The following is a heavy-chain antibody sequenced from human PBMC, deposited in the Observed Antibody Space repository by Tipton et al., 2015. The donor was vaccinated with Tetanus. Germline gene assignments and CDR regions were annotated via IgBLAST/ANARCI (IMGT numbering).Heavy chain of an antibody. Sequence: GLVKPSETLSLTCTVSGASLRGGDYHWSWIRQPPGKGLEWLAYISGSGATNSNYYLKSRITMTRDTSRNQLSLKLTSVTAADTAVYYCASMTPVDWYFDPWGRGTLVTVSS. CDR3: ASMTPVDWYFDP. CDR1: GASLRGGDYH. CDR2: ISGSGAT. V-gene: IGHV4-61*08. D-gene: IGHD4-23*01. J-gene: IGHJ2*01.